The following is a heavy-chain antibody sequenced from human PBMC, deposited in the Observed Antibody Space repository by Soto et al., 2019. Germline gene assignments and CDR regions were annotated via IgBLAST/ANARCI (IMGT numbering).Heavy chain of an antibody. V-gene: IGHV3-23*01. J-gene: IGHJ6*02. CDR2: ISGSGGST. CDR1: GFTFSSYA. Sequence: XVSLRLSCAASGFTFSSYAMSWVRQATGKGLEWVSAISGSGGSTYYADSVKGRFTISRDNSKNTLYLQMNSLRAEDTAVYYCAAHDCTNGVCPYYYYGMDVWGQGTTVTVAS. D-gene: IGHD2-8*01. CDR3: AAHDCTNGVCPYYYYGMDV.